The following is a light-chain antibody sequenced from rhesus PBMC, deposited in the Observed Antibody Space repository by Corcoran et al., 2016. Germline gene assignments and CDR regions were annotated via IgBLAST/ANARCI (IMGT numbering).Light chain of an antibody. J-gene: IGKJ1*01. Sequence: DVVMTQSPLSLSITPGQPASISCRSSQSLVHSNGNTYLSWYHQKPGHPPRRLIYEVSNRDSGVPDIFRGRGAGKDFTLKISRVEAEDVGVYYCGQGTNVPWTFGQGTKVEIK. V-gene: IGKV2-65*01. CDR1: QSLVHSNGNTY. CDR3: GQGTNVPWT. CDR2: EVS.